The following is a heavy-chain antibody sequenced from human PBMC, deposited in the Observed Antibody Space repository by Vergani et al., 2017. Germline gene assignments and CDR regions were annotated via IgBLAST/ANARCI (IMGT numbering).Heavy chain of an antibody. D-gene: IGHD2-15*01. CDR2: IIPILGIA. Sequence: QVQLVQSGAEVKKPGSSVKVSCKASGGTFSSYTISWVRQAPGQGLEWMGRIIPILGIANYAQKFQGRVTITADKSTSTAYMELSSLRSEDTAVYYCARILCCGGSCYFWYWGQGALVTVSS. CDR1: GGTFSSYT. V-gene: IGHV1-69*02. CDR3: ARILCCGGSCYFWY. J-gene: IGHJ4*02.